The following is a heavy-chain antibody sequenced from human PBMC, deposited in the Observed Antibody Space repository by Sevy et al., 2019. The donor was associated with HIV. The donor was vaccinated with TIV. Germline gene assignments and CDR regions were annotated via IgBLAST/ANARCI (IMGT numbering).Heavy chain of an antibody. J-gene: IGHJ3*01. Sequence: GGSLRLSCAASGFTFNTHAMNWVRQAPGKGLEWVSTISGPGYNTYYADSVKGRFTISRDNSQNTLHLQMNSLRADDTAVYYCGKALNPALESMLQVNLRTLKGFDVWGQGTMVTVSS. CDR3: GKALNPALESMLQVNLRTLKGFDV. D-gene: IGHD2-8*01. CDR2: ISGPGYNT. V-gene: IGHV3-23*01. CDR1: GFTFNTHA.